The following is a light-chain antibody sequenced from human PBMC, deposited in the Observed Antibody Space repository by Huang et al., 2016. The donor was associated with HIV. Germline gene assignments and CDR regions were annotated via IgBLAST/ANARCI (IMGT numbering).Light chain of an antibody. CDR1: QTVRTT. CDR2: NAS. Sequence: EIVMTQSPASLSVSPGESATLSCRASQTVRTTLAWFQQKTGQAPRLLIYNASTRATGLPARFRASGSGTQFTLTISSLQSEDFAVYYCQQYNNWPLTFGGGTKVEIK. CDR3: QQYNNWPLT. V-gene: IGKV3-15*01. J-gene: IGKJ4*01.